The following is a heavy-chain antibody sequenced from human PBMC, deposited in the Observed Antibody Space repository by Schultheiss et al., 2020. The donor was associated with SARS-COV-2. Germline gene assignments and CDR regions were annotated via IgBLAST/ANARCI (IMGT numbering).Heavy chain of an antibody. CDR1: GGSISSYY. J-gene: IGHJ5*02. CDR3: ARDRVPAAIGFNHWFDP. D-gene: IGHD2-2*01. Sequence: SQTLSLTCTVSGGSISSYYWSWIRQPPGKGLEWIGRMYFSGSTNYNPSLKSRVTISVDTSKNQFSLKLSSVTAADTAVYYCARDRVPAAIGFNHWFDPWGQGTLVTVSS. V-gene: IGHV4-59*12. CDR2: MYFSGST.